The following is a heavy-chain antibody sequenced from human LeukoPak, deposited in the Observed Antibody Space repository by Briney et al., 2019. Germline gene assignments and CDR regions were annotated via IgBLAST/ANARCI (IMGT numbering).Heavy chain of an antibody. CDR2: IYYSGTT. V-gene: IGHV4-61*05. Sequence: SETLSLTCTVSGDSISGSSFHWGWIRQPPGKGLEWIGYIYYSGTTYYNPSLKSRVTISLDTSKNKFSLNLTSVNVADTAVYYCARAGGYSGYASNWGQGTLVTVSS. CDR1: GDSISGSSFH. CDR3: ARAGGYSGYASN. D-gene: IGHD5-12*01. J-gene: IGHJ4*02.